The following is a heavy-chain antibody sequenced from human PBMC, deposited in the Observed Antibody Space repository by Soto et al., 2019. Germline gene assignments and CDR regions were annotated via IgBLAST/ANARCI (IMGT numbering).Heavy chain of an antibody. D-gene: IGHD3-10*01. Sequence: PSQTLSLTCDISGDSVSNNSAAWNWIRQSPSRGLEWLGRTYYRSKWYNDYAISMRSRITLSADTSKSQFSLQLNSVTPEDTAVYYCARDSGDMAVSYYFDFWGQGILVTVSS. CDR2: TYYRSKWYN. CDR1: GDSVSNNSAA. V-gene: IGHV6-1*01. CDR3: ARDSGDMAVSYYFDF. J-gene: IGHJ4*02.